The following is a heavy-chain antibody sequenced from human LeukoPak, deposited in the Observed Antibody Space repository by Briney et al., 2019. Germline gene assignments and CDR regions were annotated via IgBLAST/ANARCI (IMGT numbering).Heavy chain of an antibody. J-gene: IGHJ3*02. CDR2: IYYSGAT. CDR3: ARLSRSSGGYPYVFDI. D-gene: IGHD2-15*01. CDR1: GDSISNGDYY. Sequence: SETLSPTCTVSGDSISNGDYYWSWIRQHPEKGLECIGHIYYSGATYYNPSLKSRLTISVDTPKSQFSLKLSSMTAADTAMYYCARLSRSSGGYPYVFDIWGQGIMVTVSS. V-gene: IGHV4-30-4*08.